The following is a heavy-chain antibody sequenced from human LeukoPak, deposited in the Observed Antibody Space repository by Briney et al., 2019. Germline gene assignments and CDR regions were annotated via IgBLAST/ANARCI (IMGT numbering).Heavy chain of an antibody. D-gene: IGHD3-10*02. Sequence: GGSLRLSCEASGFTFKLSAMNWVRQAPGKGLKWVSSITGFGTDTYYADSVKGRFTVSRDNSKSTLYLQMNSLRAEDTAVYYCARDRGPYVAIGNNWLGPWGQGTLVTVSS. V-gene: IGHV3-23*01. CDR3: ARDRGPYVAIGNNWLGP. J-gene: IGHJ5*02. CDR2: ITGFGTDT. CDR1: GFTFKLSA.